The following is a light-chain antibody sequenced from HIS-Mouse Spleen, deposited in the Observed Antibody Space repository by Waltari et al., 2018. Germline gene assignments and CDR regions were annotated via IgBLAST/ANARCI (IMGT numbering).Light chain of an antibody. J-gene: IGLJ3*02. V-gene: IGLV1-47*01. CDR2: RNN. CDR3: AAWDDRLSGGV. Sequence: QSVLTQPPSASGTPGQRVTISCSGSSSNIGSNYVYWYQQLPGTAPKLLIYRNNQRPSGFPDRFSCSKSGTSVSLAMSGVRSEDEADYYCAAWDDRLSGGVFGGGTKLTVL. CDR1: SSNIGSNY.